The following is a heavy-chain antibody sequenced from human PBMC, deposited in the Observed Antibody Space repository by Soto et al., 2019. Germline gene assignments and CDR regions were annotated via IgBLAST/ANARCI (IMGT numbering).Heavy chain of an antibody. CDR1: GYTFTSYY. J-gene: IGHJ6*02. V-gene: IGHV1-46*01. CDR3: ARDPYCSSTSCYYYGMDV. CDR2: INPSGGST. Sequence: ASVKVSCKASGYTFTSYYMHWVRQAPGQGLEWMGIINPSGGSTSYAQKLKGRVTITRDTSTSTVYVKKSSMRSEDTAVYYFARDPYCSSTSCYYYGMDVWGQGTTVTVSS. D-gene: IGHD2-2*01.